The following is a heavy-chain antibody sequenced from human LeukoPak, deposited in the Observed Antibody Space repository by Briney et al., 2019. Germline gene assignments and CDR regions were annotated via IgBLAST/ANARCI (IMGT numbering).Heavy chain of an antibody. Sequence: SETLSLTCALYGGSFSGYYWSWIRRPPGKGLEWIGEINHSGSTNYSPSLKSRVTISLDTSKNQFSLKLSSVTAADTAVYYCARGSRLTGTFDIWGQGTMVTVSS. J-gene: IGHJ3*02. CDR1: GGSFSGYY. CDR3: ARGSRLTGTFDI. V-gene: IGHV4-34*01. CDR2: INHSGST. D-gene: IGHD3-9*01.